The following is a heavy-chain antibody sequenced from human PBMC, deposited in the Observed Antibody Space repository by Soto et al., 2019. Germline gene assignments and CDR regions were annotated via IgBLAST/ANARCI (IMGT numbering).Heavy chain of an antibody. J-gene: IGHJ4*01. CDR2: FHSSGAT. V-gene: IGHV4-30-4*01. CDR3: ASIWFGDFDY. Sequence: SETLSLTCTVSGGSISSADYYWSWIRQPPGKGLEWIGYFHSSGATYKDPSLKSRVTISVDTSKNQISLKLDSVTAADTAVYYCASIWFGDFDYWGHGTQVTVSS. CDR1: GGSISSADYY. D-gene: IGHD3-10*01.